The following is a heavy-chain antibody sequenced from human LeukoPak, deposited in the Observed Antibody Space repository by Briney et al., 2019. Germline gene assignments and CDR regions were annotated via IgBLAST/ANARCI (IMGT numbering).Heavy chain of an antibody. CDR2: IYYSGST. J-gene: IGHJ4*02. Sequence: SETLSLTCTVSGYSISSSSYYWGWIRQPPGKGLEWIGSIYYSGSTYYNPSLKSRVTISVDTSKNQFSLKLSSVTAADTAVYYCARVQYYYDSSGDYWGQGTLVTVSS. CDR3: ARVQYYYDSSGDY. V-gene: IGHV4-39*07. CDR1: GYSISSSSYY. D-gene: IGHD3-22*01.